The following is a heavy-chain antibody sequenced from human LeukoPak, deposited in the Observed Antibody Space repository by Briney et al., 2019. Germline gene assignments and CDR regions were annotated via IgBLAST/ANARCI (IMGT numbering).Heavy chain of an antibody. CDR3: ARINVPNCSGGSCYFDY. J-gene: IGHJ4*02. CDR2: IIPIFGTA. V-gene: IGHV1-69*13. CDR1: GGTFSSYA. D-gene: IGHD2-15*01. Sequence: GASVKVSCKASGGTFSSYATSWVRQAPGQGLEWMGGIIPIFGTANYAQKFQGRVTITADESTSTAYMELSSLRSEDTAVYYCARINVPNCSGGSCYFDYWGQGTLVTVSS.